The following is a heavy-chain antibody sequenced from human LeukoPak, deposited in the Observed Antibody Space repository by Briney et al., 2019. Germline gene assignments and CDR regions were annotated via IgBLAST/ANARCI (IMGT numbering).Heavy chain of an antibody. CDR3: ARGGYDILTGTTLYYFDY. D-gene: IGHD3-9*01. CDR1: GFTFSSYA. Sequence: LRLSCAASGFTFSSYAMSWIRQPPGKGLEWIGYIYHSGSTYYNPSLKSRVTISVDRSKNQFSLKLSSVTAADTAVYYCARGGYDILTGTTLYYFDYWGQGTLVTVSS. V-gene: IGHV4-30-2*01. J-gene: IGHJ4*02. CDR2: IYHSGST.